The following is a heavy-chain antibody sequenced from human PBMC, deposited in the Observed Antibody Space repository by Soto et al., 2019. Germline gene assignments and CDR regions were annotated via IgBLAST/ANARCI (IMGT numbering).Heavy chain of an antibody. J-gene: IGHJ4*02. Sequence: EVQLVESGGGLVQPGGSLRLSCAASGFTFSSYAMHWVRQAPGKGLEYVSAICSNGGSTYYANSVKGRFTISRDNSKNTLYLQMGSLRAEDMAVYYCARGRGPPYYYNSSGYQDYWGQGTLVTVSS. D-gene: IGHD3-22*01. CDR2: ICSNGGST. V-gene: IGHV3-64*01. CDR1: GFTFSSYA. CDR3: ARGRGPPYYYNSSGYQDY.